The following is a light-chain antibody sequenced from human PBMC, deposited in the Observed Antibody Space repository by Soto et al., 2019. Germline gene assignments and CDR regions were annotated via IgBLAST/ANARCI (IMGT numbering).Light chain of an antibody. CDR1: HGVSGW. V-gene: IGKV1-12*01. CDR3: QKGRSFPFT. CDR2: TVS. Sequence: IQMTQSPSSVSASVGDTVTLSCQTSHGVSGWLAWYQQKPGKAPTLLIYTVSNLQSGVPSRFSGRGSGTDISTTITNLQPDDLASYCRQKGRSFPFTFGPGTKVEVK. J-gene: IGKJ3*01.